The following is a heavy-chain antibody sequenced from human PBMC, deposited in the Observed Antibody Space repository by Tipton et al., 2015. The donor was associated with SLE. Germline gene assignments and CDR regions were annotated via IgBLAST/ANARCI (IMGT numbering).Heavy chain of an antibody. CDR3: ARGLSSCSGGSCYNWFDP. CDR2: IYYSGST. Sequence: TLSLTCTVSGGSISRSSYYWGWIRQPPGKGLEWIGSIYYSGSTYYNPSLKSRVTLSVDTSKNQFSLKLSSVTAADTAVYYCARGLSSCSGGSCYNWFDPWGQGTLVTVSS. J-gene: IGHJ5*02. CDR1: GGSISRSSYY. V-gene: IGHV4-39*07. D-gene: IGHD2-15*01.